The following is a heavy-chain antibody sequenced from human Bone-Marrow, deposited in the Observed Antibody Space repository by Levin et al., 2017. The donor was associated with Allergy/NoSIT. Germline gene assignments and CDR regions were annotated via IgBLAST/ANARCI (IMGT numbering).Heavy chain of an antibody. CDR1: GASMSNTDW. CDR3: ARSPAGSSSRYFDL. Sequence: RSQTLSLTCDVSGASMSNTDWWSWVRQSPGKGLEWIGEVYHSGTTNYNPSLRSRVSISVDKSKKQFSLNLSSVTAADTAVYYCARSPAGSSSRYFDLWGRGTLVTVSS. V-gene: IGHV4-4*02. D-gene: IGHD2-2*01. CDR2: VYHSGTT. J-gene: IGHJ2*01.